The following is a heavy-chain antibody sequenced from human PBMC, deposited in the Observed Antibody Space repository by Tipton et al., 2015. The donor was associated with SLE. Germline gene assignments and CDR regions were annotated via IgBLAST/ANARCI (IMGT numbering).Heavy chain of an antibody. CDR1: GGSISSYY. J-gene: IGHJ4*02. V-gene: IGHV4-59*12. CDR2: IYYSGST. Sequence: TLSLTCTVSGGSISSYYWSWIRQPPGKGLEWIGYIYYSGSTNYNPSLKSRVTISVDTSKNQFSLKLSSVTAADTAVYYCARDYSPEAYFDYWGQGTLVTVS. CDR3: ARDYSPEAYFDY. D-gene: IGHD6-13*01.